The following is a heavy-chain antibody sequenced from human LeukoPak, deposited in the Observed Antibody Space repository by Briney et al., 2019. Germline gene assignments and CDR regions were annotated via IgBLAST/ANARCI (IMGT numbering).Heavy chain of an antibody. V-gene: IGHV3-21*03. Sequence: GGSLRLSCAASGFAFNTYSMNWVRQAPGKGLEWVSFIFSSSTYIYYTDSVKGRFTISRDNARNSLYLQMDNLRAEDTGVYYCAGDLYDGFALDYWGQGTLVTVSS. CDR3: AGDLYDGFALDY. CDR2: IFSSSTYI. CDR1: GFAFNTYS. J-gene: IGHJ4*02. D-gene: IGHD2/OR15-2a*01.